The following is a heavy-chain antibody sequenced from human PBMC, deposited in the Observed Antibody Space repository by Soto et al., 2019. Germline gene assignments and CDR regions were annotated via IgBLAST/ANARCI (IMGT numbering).Heavy chain of an antibody. CDR1: GFAFSTYG. CDR2: IWYDGSNK. V-gene: IGHV3-33*01. J-gene: IGHJ4*02. D-gene: IGHD1-26*01. Sequence: GGSLRLSCAASGFAFSTYGIHWVRQAPGKGLERVAVIWYDGSNKYYADSVKGRFTISRDNSKNTLYLQMDSLRAEDTAVYYCARAVGPYDYWGQGTLVTVSS. CDR3: ARAVGPYDY.